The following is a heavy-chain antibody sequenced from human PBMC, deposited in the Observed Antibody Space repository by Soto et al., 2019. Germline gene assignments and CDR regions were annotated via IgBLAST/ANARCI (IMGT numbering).Heavy chain of an antibody. CDR1: GGSFSGYY. Sequence: QVQLQQWGAGLLKPSETLSLTCAVYGGSFSGYYWSWIRQPPGKGLEWIGEINHSGSTNYNPSLTSRVTISVDTSKNQFSLKLSFVTAADTAVYYCARGVVVTVKSAFDIWGQGTMVTVSS. CDR2: INHSGST. V-gene: IGHV4-34*01. CDR3: ARGVVVTVKSAFDI. J-gene: IGHJ3*02. D-gene: IGHD2-21*02.